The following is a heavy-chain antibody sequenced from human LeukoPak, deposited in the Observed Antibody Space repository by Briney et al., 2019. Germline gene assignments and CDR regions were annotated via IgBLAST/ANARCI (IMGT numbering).Heavy chain of an antibody. J-gene: IGHJ6*04. Sequence: GRSLRLSCAASGFTFSSYGMRWVRQAPGKGLERVAVISYDGSNKYYADSVKGRFTISRDNSNHTLYLQMNSLRAEDTVVYYCAKGSYCSGGSCYYYYYGMDVWRKGTTVTVSS. CDR3: AKGSYCSGGSCYYYYYGMDV. CDR1: GFTFSSYG. CDR2: ISYDGSNK. D-gene: IGHD2-15*01. V-gene: IGHV3-30*18.